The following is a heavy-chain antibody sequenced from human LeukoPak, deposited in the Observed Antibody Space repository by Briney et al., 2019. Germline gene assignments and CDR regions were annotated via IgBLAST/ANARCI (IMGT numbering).Heavy chain of an antibody. V-gene: IGHV3-23*01. D-gene: IGHD6-19*01. CDR1: GFTFSSYA. J-gene: IGHJ4*02. Sequence: GGSLRLSCAASGFTFSSYAMSWVRQAPGKGLEWVSGISGSGGNTYYADSVKGRFTISRDNSKNTLYVQMNSLRVEDTAVNYCARDGGTSGWYGLVDYWGQGTLVTVSS. CDR2: ISGSGGNT. CDR3: ARDGGTSGWYGLVDY.